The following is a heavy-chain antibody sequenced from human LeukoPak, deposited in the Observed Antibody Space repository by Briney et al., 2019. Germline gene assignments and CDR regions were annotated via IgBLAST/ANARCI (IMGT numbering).Heavy chain of an antibody. Sequence: GGSLRLSCAASGFTFSHYAMHWVRQAPGKGLEWVTLISYDGSNEYYADSVKGRFTISRDNSKNTVSLQMNSLTAEDTAVYYCAKGSSAWYGWFDPWGQGTLVTVSS. CDR3: AKGSSAWYGWFDP. J-gene: IGHJ5*02. V-gene: IGHV3-30*07. CDR2: ISYDGSNE. D-gene: IGHD6-19*01. CDR1: GFTFSHYA.